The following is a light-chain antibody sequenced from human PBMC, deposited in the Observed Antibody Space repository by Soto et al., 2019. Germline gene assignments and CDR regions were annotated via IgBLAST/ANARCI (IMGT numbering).Light chain of an antibody. V-gene: IGKV3-15*01. J-gene: IGKJ4*01. CDR2: GAS. CDR3: QHYNNWLGT. CDR1: QAISSN. Sequence: EVVMTQSPSTLCVSRGERSTLSCRANQAISSNLAWYQQKPGQAPRLLIYGASTRATGIPDRFSGSGSGTEFTLTISSLQSEDFAVYYCQHYNNWLGTFGGGTKVDIK.